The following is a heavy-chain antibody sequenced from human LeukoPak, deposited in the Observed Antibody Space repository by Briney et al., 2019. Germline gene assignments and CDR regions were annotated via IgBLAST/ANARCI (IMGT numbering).Heavy chain of an antibody. CDR1: GGSFSGYY. CDR2: INHRGSN. J-gene: IGHJ5*02. V-gene: IGHV4-34*01. Sequence: AVPLSLTCAVYGGSFSGYYWSWIRQPPGKGREWIGEINHRGSNNYEPSLKSRATISVDTSKNQFSLKLSSVTAADTAVYYCARVRRNYDFWSGYYIGSKWFDPWGQGTLVTVSS. CDR3: ARVRRNYDFWSGYYIGSKWFDP. D-gene: IGHD3-3*01.